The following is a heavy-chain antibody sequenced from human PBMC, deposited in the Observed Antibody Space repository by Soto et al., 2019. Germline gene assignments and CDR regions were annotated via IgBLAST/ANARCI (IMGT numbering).Heavy chain of an antibody. CDR2: ISPYNDNT. D-gene: IGHD5-12*01. CDR3: ARDRQKWLQSHFDY. CDR1: GYTFSNYA. J-gene: IGHJ4*02. Sequence: QVQLVQSGAEVKKPGASMQVSCKTSGYTFSNYAIHWVRQAPGQGPEWMGWISPYNDNTHFAKKFQGRVSMTTEASTNTAYMELRSLRTGDTAVYYCARDRQKWLQSHFDYWGQGTLVTVSS. V-gene: IGHV1-18*01.